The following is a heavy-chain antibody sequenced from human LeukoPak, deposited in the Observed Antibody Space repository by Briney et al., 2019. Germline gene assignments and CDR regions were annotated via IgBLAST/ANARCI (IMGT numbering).Heavy chain of an antibody. D-gene: IGHD3-22*01. J-gene: IGHJ4*02. V-gene: IGHV1-69*13. CDR2: IIPIFGIA. CDR3: ARGLYYYDSSGPFDY. CDR1: GGTFSSYA. Sequence: ASVKVSCKASGGTFSSYAISWVRQAPGQGLEWMGGIIPIFGIANYAQKFQGRVTITADESTSTAYMELSSLRSEDTAVYYCARGLYYYDSSGPFDYWGQGTLVTVSS.